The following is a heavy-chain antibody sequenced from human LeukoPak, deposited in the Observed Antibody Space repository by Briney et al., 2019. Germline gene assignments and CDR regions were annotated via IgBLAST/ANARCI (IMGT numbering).Heavy chain of an antibody. CDR2: IYSGGST. D-gene: IGHD3-22*01. Sequence: GGSLRLSCAASGFTFSSNYMSWVRQAPGKGLEWVSDIYSGGSTYYADSVKGRFTISRDNSKNTLYLQMNSLRAEDTAVYYCARDSVYYYDSSGYSYYYYYMDVWGKGTTVTVSS. J-gene: IGHJ6*03. V-gene: IGHV3-66*02. CDR1: GFTFSSNY. CDR3: ARDSVYYYDSSGYSYYYYYMDV.